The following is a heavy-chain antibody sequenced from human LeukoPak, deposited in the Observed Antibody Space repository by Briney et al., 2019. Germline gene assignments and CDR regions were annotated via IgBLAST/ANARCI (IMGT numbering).Heavy chain of an antibody. D-gene: IGHD1-26*01. J-gene: IGHJ3*02. V-gene: IGHV4-59*01. Sequence: KPSESLFLTCTVSGGSISTYYWSWIRQPPAKGLKRLGYIYYSGSTNYNPSLKSRVTISVDTSKNQFSLKLSSVTAADTAVYYCARDPSGSYYLSGAFDIWGQGTMVTVSS. CDR3: ARDPSGSYYLSGAFDI. CDR1: GGSISTYY. CDR2: IYYSGST.